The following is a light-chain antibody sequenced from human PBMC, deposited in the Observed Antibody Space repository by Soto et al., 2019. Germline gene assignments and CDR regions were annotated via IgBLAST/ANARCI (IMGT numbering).Light chain of an antibody. V-gene: IGKV3-15*01. CDR3: QQYNNWPPA. J-gene: IGKJ1*01. CDR2: GAS. Sequence: EILITQSPATVSVSPGERATLSCRASQSVGSKLAWYQQKPGQAPRLLINGASTRDTGIPARFSGMGSRTECTLTISRLQSEDFEVDYCQQYNNWPPAFGQGTQVDI. CDR1: QSVGSK.